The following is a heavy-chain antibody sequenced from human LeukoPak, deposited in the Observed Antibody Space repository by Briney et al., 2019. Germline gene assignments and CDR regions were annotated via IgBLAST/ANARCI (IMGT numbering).Heavy chain of an antibody. CDR3: PRDRRVGGAGTTSDY. CDR1: GFTFSSYA. Sequence: GGSLRLSCAASGFTFSSYAMSWVRQAPGKGLEWVAAISGSGGSTYYADSVKGRFPIPRDNATNSLYLKMTSLRAEDTAVYYCPRDRRVGGAGTTSDYWGQGTLVTVSS. CDR2: ISGSGGST. J-gene: IGHJ4*02. V-gene: IGHV3-23*01. D-gene: IGHD6-19*01.